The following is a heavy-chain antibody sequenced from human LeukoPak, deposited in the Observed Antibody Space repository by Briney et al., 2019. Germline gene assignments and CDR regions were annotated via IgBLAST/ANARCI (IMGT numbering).Heavy chain of an antibody. V-gene: IGHV3-30*03. CDR2: ISYDGSNK. D-gene: IGHD2-15*01. Sequence: GGSLRLSCAASGLTFSSYGTHWVRQAPGKGLEWVAVISYDGSNKYYADAVKRRFTISRDNSKNTLYLQMNSLRAEDTAVYYCASDSYSPEYFQHWGQGTLVTVSS. CDR3: ASDSYSPEYFQH. CDR1: GLTFSSYG. J-gene: IGHJ1*01.